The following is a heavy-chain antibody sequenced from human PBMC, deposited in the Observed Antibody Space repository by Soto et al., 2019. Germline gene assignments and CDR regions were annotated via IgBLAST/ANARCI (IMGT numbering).Heavy chain of an antibody. J-gene: IGHJ5*02. Sequence: GASVKVSCKASGGTFSSYAISWVRQAPGQGLEWMGGIIPIFGTANYAQKFQGRVTITADESTSTAYMELSSLRSEDTAVYYCARGNDIVLVPAARGWFDPWGQGTLVTVSS. CDR2: IIPIFGTA. D-gene: IGHD2-2*01. CDR3: ARGNDIVLVPAARGWFDP. CDR1: GGTFSSYA. V-gene: IGHV1-69*13.